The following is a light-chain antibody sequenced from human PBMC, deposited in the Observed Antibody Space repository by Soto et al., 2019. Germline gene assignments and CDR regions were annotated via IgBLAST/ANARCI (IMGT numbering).Light chain of an antibody. CDR3: QQHFTSPLT. CDR2: GVS. Sequence: EVVLTQSPGTLSLSPGESATLSCRASQSVSSNYLAWYQQKAGQAPRLLIDGVSTRATGIPDRFSGSGSGTDFTLTISRLEPEDFALYYCQQHFTSPLTFGGGTKVEIK. CDR1: QSVSSNY. V-gene: IGKV3-20*01. J-gene: IGKJ4*01.